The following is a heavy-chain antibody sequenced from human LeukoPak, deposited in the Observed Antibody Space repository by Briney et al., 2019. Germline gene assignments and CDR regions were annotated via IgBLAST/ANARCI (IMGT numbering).Heavy chain of an antibody. V-gene: IGHV3-74*03. CDR3: ARDSSSWYYDY. CDR1: GFTFSSYW. CDR2: IKSDGSST. J-gene: IGHJ4*02. D-gene: IGHD6-13*01. Sequence: GGSLRLSCAASGFTFSSYWMHWVRPAPGKGVVWVSCIKSDGSSTTYADSVKGRFTISRDNAKNTLHLQMNSLRAEDTAVYYCARDSSSWYYDYWGQGTLVTVSS.